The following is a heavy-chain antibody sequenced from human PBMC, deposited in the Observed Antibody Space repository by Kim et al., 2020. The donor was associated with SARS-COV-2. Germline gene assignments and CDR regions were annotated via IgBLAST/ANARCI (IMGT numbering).Heavy chain of an antibody. D-gene: IGHD3-22*01. CDR3: ERGYYYFDY. CDR2: IYYSGST. Sequence: SETLSLTCTVSGGSISSSSYYWGWIRQPPGKGLEWIGSIYYSGSTYYNPSLKSRVSISVDTSKNQFSLKLSSVTAADTAVYYCERGYYYFDYWGQGTLVTVSS. V-gene: IGHV4-39*01. CDR1: GGSISSSSYY. J-gene: IGHJ4*02.